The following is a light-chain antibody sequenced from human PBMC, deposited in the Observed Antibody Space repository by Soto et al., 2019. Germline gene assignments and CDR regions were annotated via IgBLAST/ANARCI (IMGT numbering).Light chain of an antibody. CDR1: QSVASGH. CDR3: QQYGTAPIT. V-gene: IGKV3-20*01. Sequence: EIVLTQSPGTLSLSPGERATLSCRASQSVASGHLAWYQQTPGQAPRLLVSDASSRATGIPDRFSGSASGTDFTLTISRLEPEDSEMYYCQQYGTAPITFGQGTRLEIK. CDR2: DAS. J-gene: IGKJ5*01.